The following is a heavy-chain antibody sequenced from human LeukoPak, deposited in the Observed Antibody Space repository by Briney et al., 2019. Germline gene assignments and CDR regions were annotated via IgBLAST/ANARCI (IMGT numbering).Heavy chain of an antibody. D-gene: IGHD5-24*01. V-gene: IGHV4-59*01. J-gene: IGHJ4*02. Sequence: SETLSLTCTVSGGSISSYYWSWIRQPPGKGLEWIGYIYYSGSTNYNPSFKSRATISADTSNNHFSLRLTSVTAADTAVYYCAGGWLPDKNDFWGQGTLVTVSA. CDR3: AGGWLPDKNDF. CDR2: IYYSGST. CDR1: GGSISSYY.